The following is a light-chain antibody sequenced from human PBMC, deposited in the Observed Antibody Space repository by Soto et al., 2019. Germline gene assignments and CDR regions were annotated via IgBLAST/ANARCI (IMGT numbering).Light chain of an antibody. CDR2: SVS. Sequence: QSALTQPASVSGSPGQSITISCSGTSSDIGAYDHVAWFQQFPGKTPKLVIYSVSNRPSGVSYRFSGSKSGNTASLTISGLQAHDEADYYCISYTVSRSYVFGPGTKLTVL. CDR1: SSDIGAYDH. J-gene: IGLJ1*01. V-gene: IGLV2-14*01. CDR3: ISYTVSRSYV.